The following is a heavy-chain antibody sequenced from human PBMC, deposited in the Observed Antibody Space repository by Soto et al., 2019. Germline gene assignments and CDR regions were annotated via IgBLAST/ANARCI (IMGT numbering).Heavy chain of an antibody. Sequence: EVQVLESGGGLVQPGGSLRLSCEGSGFTVSSHAMTWIRQAPGKGPEWVSTVTADGGTYYADSVQGRFAMSRDPSENTLYLQMNSLGAEDTAAYYCAPHVSCSGGSCQYDAFAIRGQGTMVTVSS. V-gene: IGHV3-23*01. J-gene: IGHJ3*02. CDR1: GFTVSSHA. CDR3: APHVSCSGGSCQYDAFAI. CDR2: VTADGGT. D-gene: IGHD2-15*01.